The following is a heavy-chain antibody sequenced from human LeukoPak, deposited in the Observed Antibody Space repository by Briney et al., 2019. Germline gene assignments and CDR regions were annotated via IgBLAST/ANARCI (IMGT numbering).Heavy chain of an antibody. J-gene: IGHJ4*02. CDR3: ARTAVALDY. Sequence: PGGSLRLSCAASGFTFSSYAMHWVRQAPGKGLEWVAVISYDGSNKYYADSVKGRSTISRDNSKNTLYLQMNSLRAEDTAVYYCARTAVALDYWGQGTLVTVSS. V-gene: IGHV3-30-3*01. CDR2: ISYDGSNK. D-gene: IGHD6-19*01. CDR1: GFTFSSYA.